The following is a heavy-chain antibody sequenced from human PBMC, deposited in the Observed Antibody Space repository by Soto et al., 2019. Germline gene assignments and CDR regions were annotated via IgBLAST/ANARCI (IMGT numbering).Heavy chain of an antibody. CDR3: AREGQWLARGAFDI. D-gene: IGHD6-19*01. CDR1: GFTFSSYS. CDR2: ISSSSYI. V-gene: IGHV3-21*01. J-gene: IGHJ3*02. Sequence: GGSLRLSCAASGFTFSSYSMNWVRQAPGKGLEWVSSISSSSYIYYADSVKGRFTISRDNAKNSLYLQMNSLRAEDTAVYYCAREGQWLARGAFDIWGQGTMVTVSS.